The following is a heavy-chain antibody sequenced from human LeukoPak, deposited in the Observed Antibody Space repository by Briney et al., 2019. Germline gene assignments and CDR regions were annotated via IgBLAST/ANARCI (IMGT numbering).Heavy chain of an antibody. Sequence: PGGSLRLSCAASGFTFSSYAMHWVRQAPGKGLEWVAVISYDGSNKYYADSVKGRFTISRDNSKNTLYLQMNSLRAEDTAVYYCARDLGYCSSTSCYGLGWFDPWGQGTLVTVSS. CDR3: ARDLGYCSSTSCYGLGWFDP. V-gene: IGHV3-30-3*01. CDR1: GFTFSSYA. J-gene: IGHJ5*02. CDR2: ISYDGSNK. D-gene: IGHD2-2*01.